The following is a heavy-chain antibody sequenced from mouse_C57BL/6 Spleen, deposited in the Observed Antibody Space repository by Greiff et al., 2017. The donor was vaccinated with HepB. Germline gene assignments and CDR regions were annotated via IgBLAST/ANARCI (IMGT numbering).Heavy chain of an antibody. D-gene: IGHD3-3*01. Sequence: VQLQQSGAELVRPGTSVKVSCKASGYAFTNYLIEWVKQRPGQGLEWIGVINPGSGGTNYNEKFKGKATLTADKSSSTAYMQLSSLTSEDSAVYFCARWGLAYYFDYWGQGTTLTVSS. CDR3: ARWGLAYYFDY. V-gene: IGHV1-54*01. CDR1: GYAFTNYL. J-gene: IGHJ2*01. CDR2: INPGSGGT.